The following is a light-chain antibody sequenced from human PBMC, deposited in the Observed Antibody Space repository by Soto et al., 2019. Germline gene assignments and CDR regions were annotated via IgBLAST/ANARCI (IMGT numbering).Light chain of an antibody. CDR2: GAS. CDR1: QSVSSN. CDR3: QQYNSWPAT. Sequence: EMVMTQSPATLSVSPGERATLSCRASQSVSSNLAWYQQKPGQAPRLLIYGASTRATGIPARFSGSGSGTEFTLTISSLQSEDFAVYYCQQYNSWPATFGQGTKAEIK. V-gene: IGKV3-15*01. J-gene: IGKJ1*01.